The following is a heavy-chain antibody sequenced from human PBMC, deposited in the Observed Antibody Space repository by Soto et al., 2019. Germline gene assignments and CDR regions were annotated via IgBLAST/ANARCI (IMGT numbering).Heavy chain of an antibody. Sequence: QVQLVASGGGVVQPGRSLRLSCAASGFTFSSYGMHWVRQAPGKGLEWVAVIWYDGRNTYYADSVKGRFTISRDNSKNTLYLQMNSLRAEDTAVYYCARTAYYYDSSGYYFDCWGQGTLVTVSS. J-gene: IGHJ4*02. CDR3: ARTAYYYDSSGYYFDC. V-gene: IGHV3-33*01. D-gene: IGHD3-22*01. CDR2: IWYDGRNT. CDR1: GFTFSSYG.